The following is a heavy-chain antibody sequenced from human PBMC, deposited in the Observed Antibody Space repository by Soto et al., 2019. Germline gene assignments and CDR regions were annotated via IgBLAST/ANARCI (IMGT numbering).Heavy chain of an antibody. CDR1: GFTFSSYS. D-gene: IGHD1-1*01. CDR3: ARVSTQDWFDP. Sequence: LRLSCAASGFTFSSYSMNWVRQAPGKGLEWVSSISSSSSYIYYADSVKGRFTISRDNAKNSLYLQMNSLRAEDTAVYYCARVSTQDWFDPWGQGTLVTVSS. CDR2: ISSSSSYI. J-gene: IGHJ5*02. V-gene: IGHV3-21*01.